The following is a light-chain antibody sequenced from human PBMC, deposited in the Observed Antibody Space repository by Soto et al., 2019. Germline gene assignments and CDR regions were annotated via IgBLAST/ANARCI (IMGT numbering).Light chain of an antibody. J-gene: IGKJ4*01. V-gene: IGKV1-27*01. Sequence: IQMTQSPSSLSASVGDRVTITCRASQGIRNYVAWYQQKPGKVPKLLVFAASTLHLGVPSRFSGSGSGTDFTLTINSLQPEDVATYYCHNYKSAPFTFGGGTKVDI. CDR2: AAS. CDR3: HNYKSAPFT. CDR1: QGIRNY.